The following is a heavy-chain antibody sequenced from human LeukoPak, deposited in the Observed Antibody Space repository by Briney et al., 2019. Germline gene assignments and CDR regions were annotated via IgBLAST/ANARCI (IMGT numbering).Heavy chain of an antibody. CDR2: ISYDGSNT. J-gene: IGHJ6*02. CDR1: GFTFNSYG. Sequence: GGSLRLSCAASGFTFNSYGMHWVRQAPGKGLEWVAFISYDGSNTYYADSVKGRFTISRDNSKNTLYLLMNSLRAEDTAVYYCARDPDCSGGSCYSDYYYGMDVWGQGTTVTVSS. CDR3: ARDPDCSGGSCYSDYYYGMDV. D-gene: IGHD2-15*01. V-gene: IGHV3-30*03.